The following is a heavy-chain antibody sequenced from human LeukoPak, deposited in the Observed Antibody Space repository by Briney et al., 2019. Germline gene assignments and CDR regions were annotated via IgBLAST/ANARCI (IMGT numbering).Heavy chain of an antibody. Sequence: ASVKVSCKGSGYNFDRYGISWVRQAPGQGLEWMAWISGHNGNTHYAQKFQGRVAATTDTSTSTAYMDLRSLTSDDTAVYYCARDQGRNWLDPWGQGTLVTVSS. V-gene: IGHV1-18*01. CDR3: ARDQGRNWLDP. CDR2: ISGHNGNT. CDR1: GYNFDRYG. J-gene: IGHJ5*02.